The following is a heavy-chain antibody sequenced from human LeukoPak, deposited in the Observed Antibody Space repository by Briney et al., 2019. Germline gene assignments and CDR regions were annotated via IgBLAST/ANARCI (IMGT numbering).Heavy chain of an antibody. J-gene: IGHJ6*04. CDR3: ARVCHYDILTGQYYYYGMDV. CDR2: IYYSGST. Sequence: PSKTLSHTCTVSGGSISSGDYYWSWIRQPPGKGLEWIGYIYYSGSTYYNPSLKSRVTISVDTSKNQFSLKLSSVTAADTAVYYCARVCHYDILTGQYYYYGMDVWGKGTTVTVSS. D-gene: IGHD3-9*01. V-gene: IGHV4-30-4*01. CDR1: GGSISSGDYY.